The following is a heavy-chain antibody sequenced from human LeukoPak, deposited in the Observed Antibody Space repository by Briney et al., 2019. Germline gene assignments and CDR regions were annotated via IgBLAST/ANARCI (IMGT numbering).Heavy chain of an antibody. CDR2: IYYSGST. J-gene: IGHJ4*02. CDR3: ARVSVDYGDYSLDY. Sequence: SETLSLTCTVSGGSIGSSSYYWGWIRQPPGKGLEWIGSIYYSGSTYYNPSLKSRVTMSVDTSKNQFSLKLSSVTAADTAVYYCARVSVDYGDYSLDYWGQGTLVTVSP. V-gene: IGHV4-39*07. D-gene: IGHD4-17*01. CDR1: GGSIGSSSYY.